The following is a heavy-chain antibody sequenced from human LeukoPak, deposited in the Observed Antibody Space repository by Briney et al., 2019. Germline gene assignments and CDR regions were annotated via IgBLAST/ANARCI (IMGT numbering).Heavy chain of an antibody. V-gene: IGHV3-23*01. CDR3: AKSEPLTMVRGVIPPCFDY. Sequence: GGSLRLSCAASGFTFSSYAMSWVRQAPGKGLEWVSAISGSGGSTYYADSVKGRFTISRDNSKNTLFLQMNSLRAEDTAVYYCAKSEPLTMVRGVIPPCFDYWGQGTLVTVSS. CDR2: ISGSGGST. D-gene: IGHD3-10*01. J-gene: IGHJ4*02. CDR1: GFTFSSYA.